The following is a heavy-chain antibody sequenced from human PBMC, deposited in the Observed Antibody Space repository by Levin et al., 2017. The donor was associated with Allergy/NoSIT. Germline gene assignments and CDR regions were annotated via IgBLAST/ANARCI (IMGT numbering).Heavy chain of an antibody. V-gene: IGHV4-59*01. D-gene: IGHD6-19*01. Sequence: SETLSLTCSVSGASTSTYYWSWIRQPPGKGLEWIGYIFYSGATNSNPSLRSRVSISVDTSKNQLSLKLNSVTAADTAVYYCAREKITSSGGCDYWGQGTLVTVSS. J-gene: IGHJ4*02. CDR1: GASTSTYY. CDR3: AREKITSSGGCDY. CDR2: IFYSGAT.